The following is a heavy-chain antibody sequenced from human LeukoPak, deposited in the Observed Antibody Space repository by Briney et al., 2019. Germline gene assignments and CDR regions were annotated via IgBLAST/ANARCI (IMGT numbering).Heavy chain of an antibody. CDR2: IWYDGSKK. CDR3: ARGLRNTDTFDI. J-gene: IGHJ3*02. CDR1: GFTFSTYG. Sequence: GGSLRLSCAASGFTFSTYGMHWVRQAPGKGLEWVAVIWYDGSKKYYADSVKGRFTISRDNSKNTVDLQMNSLRAEDTAVYYCARGLRNTDTFDIWGQGTMVTVSS. V-gene: IGHV3-33*01.